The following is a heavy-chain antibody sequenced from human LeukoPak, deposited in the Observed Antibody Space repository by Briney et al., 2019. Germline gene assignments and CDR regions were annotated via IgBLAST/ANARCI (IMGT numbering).Heavy chain of an antibody. J-gene: IGHJ4*02. CDR3: VKFSAPSGGSSGWPWVIDN. Sequence: SGGSLRPSCAASGFTFSSYAMTWVRQAPGKGLEWVSALSGSGNTVYCANSVKGRFTISRDNSKNSLSLQMNSLRGEDTALYYCVKFSAPSGGSSGWPWVIDNWGQGTLVTVSS. CDR1: GFTFSSYA. CDR2: LSGSGNTV. D-gene: IGHD6-25*01. V-gene: IGHV3-23*01.